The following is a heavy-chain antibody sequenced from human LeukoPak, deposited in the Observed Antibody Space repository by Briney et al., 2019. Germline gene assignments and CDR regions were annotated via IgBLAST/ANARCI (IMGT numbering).Heavy chain of an antibody. CDR2: INHSGST. CDR3: ARLVAATSSLDY. CDR1: GGSFSGYY. J-gene: IGHJ4*02. Sequence: SETLSLTCAVYGGSFSGYYWSWIRQPPGKGLEWIGEINHSGSTNYNPSLKSRVTISVDTSKNQFSLKLSSVTAADTAVYYCARLVAATSSLDYWGQGTLVTVSS. V-gene: IGHV4-34*01. D-gene: IGHD2-15*01.